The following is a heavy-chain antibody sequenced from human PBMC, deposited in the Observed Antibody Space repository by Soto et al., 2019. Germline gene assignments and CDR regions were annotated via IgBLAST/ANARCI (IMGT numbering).Heavy chain of an antibody. J-gene: IGHJ4*02. V-gene: IGHV1-69*02. Sequence: QVQLVQSGAEVKKPGSSVKVSCTASEGTFNSYTISWVRQAPGQGLEWMGRGIPILGMANFAQKLEGRVMITADKSTSTAYMVLSSLRSDDTAVYYCATNYGSGSTHFDYLGQGTLVTVSS. CDR2: GIPILGMA. CDR3: ATNYGSGSTHFDY. D-gene: IGHD3-10*01. CDR1: EGTFNSYT.